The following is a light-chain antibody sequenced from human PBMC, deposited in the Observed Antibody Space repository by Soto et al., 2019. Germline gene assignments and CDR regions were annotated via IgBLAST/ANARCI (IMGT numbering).Light chain of an antibody. CDR2: GAS. CDR1: QGISDY. J-gene: IGKJ3*01. CDR3: QQSYSLPLT. Sequence: DIQMTQSPSSLSASVGDRVAINCRSSQGISDYLNWYQQKPGKALKLLIYGASNLQSGVPSRFSGSGSCSDFTLIISGLQPEDFGNYFFQQSYSLPLTFGPGTTV. V-gene: IGKV1-39*01.